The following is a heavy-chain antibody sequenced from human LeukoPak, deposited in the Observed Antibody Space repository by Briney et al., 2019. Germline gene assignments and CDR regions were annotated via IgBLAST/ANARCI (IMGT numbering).Heavy chain of an antibody. CDR3: AKNRVTMIVVVTTPDY. J-gene: IGHJ4*02. V-gene: IGHV3-23*01. CDR1: GFTFSSYA. Sequence: AGGSLRLSCAASGFTFSSYAMSWVRQAPGRGLEWVSAISGSGGSTYYADSVKGRFTISRDNSKNTLYLQMNSLRAEDTAVYYCAKNRVTMIVVVTTPDYWGQGTLVTVSS. D-gene: IGHD3-22*01. CDR2: ISGSGGST.